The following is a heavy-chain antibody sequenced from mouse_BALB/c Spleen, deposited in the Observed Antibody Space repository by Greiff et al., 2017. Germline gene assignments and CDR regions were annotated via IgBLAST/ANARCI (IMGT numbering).Heavy chain of an antibody. CDR2: IRDGGSYT. Sequence: EVQLVESGGGLVQPGGSLKLSCAASGFTFSDSYMYLVRLTPEKRLEWVATIRDGGSYTYYPDSVTGRFTISRDNAKNNLYLQMSSLKSEDTAMYYCARGEITEDYAMDCWGQGTSVTVSS. CDR3: ARGEITEDYAMDC. J-gene: IGHJ4*01. CDR1: GFTFSDSY. D-gene: IGHD2-4*01. V-gene: IGHV5-4*02.